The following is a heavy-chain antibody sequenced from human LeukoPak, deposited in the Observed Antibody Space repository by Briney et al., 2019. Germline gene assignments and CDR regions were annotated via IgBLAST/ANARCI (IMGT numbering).Heavy chain of an antibody. CDR2: INPNSGGT. CDR3: ARVAEATTVVRPDYFHY. V-gene: IGHV1-2*02. Sequence: GASVKVSCKASGYTFTDYYMHWVRQAPGQGLEWMGWINPNSGGTSYAQKFQGRVTMTRDTSITTAYMNLSRLRSDDTAVYYCARVAEATTVVRPDYFHYWGQGTLVTVSS. CDR1: GYTFTDYY. D-gene: IGHD4-17*01. J-gene: IGHJ4*02.